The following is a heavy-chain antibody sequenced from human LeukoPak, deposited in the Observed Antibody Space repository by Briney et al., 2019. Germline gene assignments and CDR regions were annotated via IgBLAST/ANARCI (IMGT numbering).Heavy chain of an antibody. Sequence: ASVKVSCKASGYTFTSYGISWVRQAPGQGLEWMGWISAYNGNTNYAQKLQGRVTMTTDTSTSTAYMELSSLRSEDTAVYYCARVKYCGGDCYSEYYFDYWGQGTLVTVSS. D-gene: IGHD2-21*02. CDR2: ISAYNGNT. CDR1: GYTFTSYG. CDR3: ARVKYCGGDCYSEYYFDY. J-gene: IGHJ4*02. V-gene: IGHV1-18*01.